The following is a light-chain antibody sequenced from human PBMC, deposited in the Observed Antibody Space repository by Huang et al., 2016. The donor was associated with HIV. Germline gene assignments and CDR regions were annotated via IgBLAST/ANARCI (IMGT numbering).Light chain of an antibody. CDR2: DSF. Sequence: DIVLTQSPATLSLSPGQRATLSCRASQNINNYLVWYQQKPGQAHRILIYDSFNRATGNPARFIGSGSGTDFTLTINTLGPEDFAVYYCQQRGAWPLTFGGGTKVEIK. CDR3: QQRGAWPLT. CDR1: QNINNY. J-gene: IGKJ4*01. V-gene: IGKV3-11*01.